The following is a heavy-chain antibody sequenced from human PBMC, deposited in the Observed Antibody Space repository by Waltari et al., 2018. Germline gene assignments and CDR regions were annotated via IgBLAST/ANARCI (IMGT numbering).Heavy chain of an antibody. V-gene: IGHV3-53*01. Sequence: EIELVESGGGLSPSGGSLKLSCAASGLSVSSSFLTWVRRAPGKGLECVAILYSAGATYYSQSVRGRFLIARDNSKNILYLQMDDLTAEDTAVYYCAKDVVGYTWDEGVDTIDVWGQGAEVVVSS. J-gene: IGHJ3*01. CDR1: GLSVSSSF. CDR2: LYSAGAT. D-gene: IGHD3-3*01. CDR3: AKDVVGYTWDEGVDTIDV.